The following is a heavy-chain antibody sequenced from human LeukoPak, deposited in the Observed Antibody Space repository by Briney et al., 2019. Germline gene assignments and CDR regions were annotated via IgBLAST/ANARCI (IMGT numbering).Heavy chain of an antibody. CDR3: ARLMTYGDYLIDY. Sequence: SETLSLTCTVSGGSISSYYWSWIRQPPGKGLEWIGYIYYSGSTNYNPSLKSRVTILVDTSKNQFSLKLSSVTAADTAVYYCARLMTYGDYLIDYWGQGTLVTVSS. CDR2: IYYSGST. CDR1: GGSISSYY. J-gene: IGHJ4*02. D-gene: IGHD4-17*01. V-gene: IGHV4-59*08.